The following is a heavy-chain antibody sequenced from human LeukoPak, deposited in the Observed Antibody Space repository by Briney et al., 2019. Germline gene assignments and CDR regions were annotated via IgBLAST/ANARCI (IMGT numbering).Heavy chain of an antibody. CDR3: ARDNSIADRGWWFDP. D-gene: IGHD4-23*01. CDR1: GYTFTTYA. J-gene: IGHJ5*02. V-gene: IGHV1-46*01. Sequence: ASVKVSCKASGYTFTTYAMNWVRQAPGQGLEWMGLINPSGSSTLYAEKFRGRIIMTRDMSTATDYMELSSLRSEDTAVYYCARDNSIADRGWWFDPWGQGTLVTVSS. CDR2: INPSGSST.